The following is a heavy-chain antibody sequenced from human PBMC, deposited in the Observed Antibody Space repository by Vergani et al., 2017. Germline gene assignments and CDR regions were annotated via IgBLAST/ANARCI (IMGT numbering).Heavy chain of an antibody. D-gene: IGHD3-22*01. J-gene: IGHJ4*02. V-gene: IGHV3-30*18. CDR1: GFIFSSYG. CDR3: AKESGEHNYYDSSGYYNY. Sequence: QVQLVESGGGVVQPGRSLRLSCAASGFIFSSYGMHWVRQAPGKGLEWVAVISYDGSNKYYADSVKGRFTISRDNSKNTLYLQMNSLRAEDTAVYYCAKESGEHNYYDSSGYYNYWGQGTLVTVSS. CDR2: ISYDGSNK.